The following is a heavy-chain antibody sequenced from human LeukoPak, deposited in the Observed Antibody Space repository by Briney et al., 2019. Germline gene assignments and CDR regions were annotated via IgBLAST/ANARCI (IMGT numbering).Heavy chain of an antibody. J-gene: IGHJ4*02. CDR2: ISWNSGDI. V-gene: IGHV3-9*01. CDR3: VKVAGYSYGYFDY. CDR1: GFTFDDCA. D-gene: IGHD5-18*01. Sequence: GGSLRLSCAASGFTFDDCAMHWVRQAPGRGLEWVSGISWNSGDIGYADSVKGRFTISRDNAKNSLYLQMNSLRTEDTALYYCVKVAGYSYGYFDYWGQGTLVTVSS.